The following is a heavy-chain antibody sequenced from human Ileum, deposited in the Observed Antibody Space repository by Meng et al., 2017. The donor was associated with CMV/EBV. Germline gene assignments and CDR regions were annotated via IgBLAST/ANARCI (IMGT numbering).Heavy chain of an antibody. CDR3: ARGVNYYAISGYKYYDQ. J-gene: IGHJ4*02. CDR2: IYYSGST. Sequence: VGLTGVGQGLVQPSLLLSLSCTFSVGSICSGTCYWSLIRQYPGKGLEWIGYIYYSGSTYYNPSLKSRLIISVDTSKNQFSLKLSSVTAADTAVYFCARGVNYYAISGYKYYDQWGQGTLVTVSS. V-gene: IGHV4-30-4*08. D-gene: IGHD3-22*01. CDR1: VGSICSGTCY.